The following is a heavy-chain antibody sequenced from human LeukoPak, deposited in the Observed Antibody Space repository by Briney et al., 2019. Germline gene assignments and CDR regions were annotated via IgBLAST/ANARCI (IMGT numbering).Heavy chain of an antibody. V-gene: IGHV1-2*02. Sequence: ASVKVSCKASGYTFTGYYMHWVRQAPGQGLEWMGWINPNSGGTNYAQNFQGRVTITADESTTTAYLELSGLRSEDTAVYYCARSGEMATAHWFFDLWGRGTLVTVSS. CDR3: ARSGEMATAHWFFDL. CDR1: GYTFTGYY. D-gene: IGHD5-24*01. CDR2: INPNSGGT. J-gene: IGHJ2*01.